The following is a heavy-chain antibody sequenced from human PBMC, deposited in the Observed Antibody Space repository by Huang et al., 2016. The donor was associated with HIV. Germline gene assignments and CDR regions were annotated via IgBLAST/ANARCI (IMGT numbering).Heavy chain of an antibody. J-gene: IGHJ4*02. Sequence: QVQLVEFGGGVVQPGRSLRLSCVASGFTFNNFGMDWVRQAQGDWLECVAVISYDGSIGRYSESVKGRFTISRDNPMDTLYLQMNSLRPDDTAVYYCAKESRWYSDLDNWGQGTLVTVSS. CDR3: AKESRWYSDLDN. CDR1: GFTFNNFG. V-gene: IGHV3-30*18. CDR2: ISYDGSIG. D-gene: IGHD2-15*01.